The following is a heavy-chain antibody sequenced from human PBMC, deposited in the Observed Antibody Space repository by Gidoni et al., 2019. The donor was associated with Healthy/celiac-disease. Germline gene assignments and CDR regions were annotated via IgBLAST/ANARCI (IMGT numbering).Heavy chain of an antibody. Sequence: EVQLVEPGGGLVQPGRSLRLSCTASGFTFGDYAMSWVRQAPGKGLEWVGFIRSKAYGGTTEYAASVKGRFTISRDDSKSIAYLQMNSLKTEDTAVYYCTRLGYCSSTSCPPVYYGMDVWGQGTTVTVSS. CDR2: IRSKAYGGTT. J-gene: IGHJ6*02. V-gene: IGHV3-49*04. CDR1: GFTFGDYA. D-gene: IGHD2-2*01. CDR3: TRLGYCSSTSCPPVYYGMDV.